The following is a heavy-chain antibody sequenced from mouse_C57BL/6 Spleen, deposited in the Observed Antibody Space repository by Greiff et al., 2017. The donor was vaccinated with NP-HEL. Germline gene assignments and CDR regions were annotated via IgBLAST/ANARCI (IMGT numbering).Heavy chain of an antibody. V-gene: IGHV1-59*01. Sequence: QVQLQQSGAELVRPGTSVKLSCKASGYTFTSYWMHWVKQRPGQGLEWIGVIDPSDSYTNYNQKFKGKATLTVDTSSSTAYMQLSSLTSEDSAVYYCARAYGGENFDYWGQGTTLTVSS. CDR2: IDPSDSYT. CDR3: ARAYGGENFDY. CDR1: GYTFTSYW. D-gene: IGHD1-1*01. J-gene: IGHJ2*01.